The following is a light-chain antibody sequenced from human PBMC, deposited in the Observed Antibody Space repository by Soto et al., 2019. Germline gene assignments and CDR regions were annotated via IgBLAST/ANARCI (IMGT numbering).Light chain of an antibody. CDR3: QQGSSTPFT. V-gene: IGKV1-39*01. CDR2: AAS. Sequence: DIQMTQSPSSLSASVGDRVTITCRASQSITTSLNWYQHKPGKAPKLLICAASSLPSGVPSRFSGSGSGTEFTLTISSLQPEDSATYDCQQGSSTPFTFGPGTKVDIK. CDR1: QSITTS. J-gene: IGKJ3*01.